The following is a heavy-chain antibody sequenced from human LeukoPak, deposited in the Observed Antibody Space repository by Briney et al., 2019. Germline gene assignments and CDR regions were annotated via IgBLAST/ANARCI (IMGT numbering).Heavy chain of an antibody. J-gene: IGHJ6*04. V-gene: IGHV4-59*01. Sequence: PSETLSLTCTVSGGSISSYYWSWIRQPPGKGLEWIGYIYYSGSTNYNPSLKSRVTISVDTSKNQFSLKLSSVTAADTAVYYCARAYYDILTGYYRYYYYYGMDVWGKGTTVTVSS. D-gene: IGHD3-9*01. CDR3: ARAYYDILTGYYRYYYYYGMDV. CDR1: GGSISSYY. CDR2: IYYSGST.